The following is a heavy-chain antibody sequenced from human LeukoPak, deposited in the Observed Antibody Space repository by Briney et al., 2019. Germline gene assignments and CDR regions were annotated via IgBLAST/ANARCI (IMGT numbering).Heavy chain of an antibody. CDR3: ARDSGNCEDPGYFDS. J-gene: IGHJ4*02. CDR1: GFTFSIYG. Sequence: PGMSLRLSCAASGFTFSIYGMHWVRQAPGKGLEWVAVVWHDERNRFYGDSVKGRFTISRDNSRNTLYLLMNSLRADDTAVYYCARDSGNCEDPGYFDSWGQGILVTVSS. CDR2: VWHDERNR. D-gene: IGHD1-14*01. V-gene: IGHV3-33*01.